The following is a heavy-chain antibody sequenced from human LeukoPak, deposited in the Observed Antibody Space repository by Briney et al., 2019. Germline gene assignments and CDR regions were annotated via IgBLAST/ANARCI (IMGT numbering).Heavy chain of an antibody. CDR3: ANQRGRYCSGDSCYFILDY. V-gene: IGHV3-30-3*01. J-gene: IGHJ4*02. Sequence: PGRSLRLSCAATGFTFSNYAIHWGRQAPGKGLEWVAFISDDGSRQHYADSVKGRFTISRDNSKNTLFLQMNSLRAEDTAVYYCANQRGRYCSGDSCYFILDYWGQGTLVTVSS. D-gene: IGHD2-15*01. CDR2: ISDDGSRQ. CDR1: GFTFSNYA.